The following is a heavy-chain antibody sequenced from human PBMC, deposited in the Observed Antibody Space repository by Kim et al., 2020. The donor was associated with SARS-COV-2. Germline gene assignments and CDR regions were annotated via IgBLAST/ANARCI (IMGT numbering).Heavy chain of an antibody. CDR3: ATNTRRVFDY. Sequence: GGSLRLSCAASGFTFSSAWMHWVRQAPGKGLEWVSRINPDGSSSNYADSVRGRFTISRDNAKNTLYLQMNSLTAEDTAVYYCATNTRRVFDYWGQGTLVTVSS. D-gene: IGHD2-2*01. V-gene: IGHV3-74*01. J-gene: IGHJ4*02. CDR2: INPDGSSS. CDR1: GFTFSSAW.